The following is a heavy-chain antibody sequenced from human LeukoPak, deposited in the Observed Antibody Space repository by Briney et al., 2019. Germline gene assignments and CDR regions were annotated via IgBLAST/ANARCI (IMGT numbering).Heavy chain of an antibody. Sequence: SETLSLTCAVYGGSFSGYYWSWIRQPPGKGLEWIGEINHSGSTNYNPSLKSRVTISVDTSKNQFSLKLSSVTAADTAVYYCARNDYYGSGPYGYWGQGTLVTVFS. CDR1: GGSFSGYY. CDR2: INHSGST. D-gene: IGHD3-10*01. J-gene: IGHJ4*02. V-gene: IGHV4-34*01. CDR3: ARNDYYGSGPYGY.